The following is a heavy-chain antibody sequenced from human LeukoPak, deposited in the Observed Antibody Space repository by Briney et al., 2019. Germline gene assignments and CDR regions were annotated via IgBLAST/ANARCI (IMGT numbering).Heavy chain of an antibody. Sequence: PSETLSLTCTVSGGSISSSSYYWGWIRQPPGKGLEWIGSIYYSGSTYYNPSLKSRVTISVDTSKNQFSLKLSSVTAADTAVYYCARVSKTHYVWGSYRPRLYYFDYWGQGTLVTVSS. CDR3: ARVSKTHYVWGSYRPRLYYFDY. J-gene: IGHJ4*02. V-gene: IGHV4-39*07. CDR1: GGSISSSSYY. D-gene: IGHD3-16*02. CDR2: IYYSGST.